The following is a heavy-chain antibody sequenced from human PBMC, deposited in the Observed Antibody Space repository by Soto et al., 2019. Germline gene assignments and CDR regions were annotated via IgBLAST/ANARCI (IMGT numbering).Heavy chain of an antibody. CDR2: ISAYNGNT. CDR1: GYTFTSYG. CDR3: AREGGCSGGSCYSDYSYYMDV. Sequence: ASVKVSCKASGYTFTSYGISWVRQAPGQGLEWMGWISAYNGNTNYAQKLQGRVTMTTDTSTSTAYMELRSLRSDDTAVYYCAREGGCSGGSCYSDYSYYMDVWGKGTTVNVSS. V-gene: IGHV1-18*01. J-gene: IGHJ6*03. D-gene: IGHD2-15*01.